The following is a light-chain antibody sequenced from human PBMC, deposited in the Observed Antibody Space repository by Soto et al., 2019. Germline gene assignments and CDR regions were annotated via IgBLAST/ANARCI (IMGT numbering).Light chain of an antibody. CDR2: DIS. CDR3: QHYDTYSAT. CDR1: QIITES. J-gene: IGKJ1*01. Sequence: DIQMTQSPSTLSASVEDTITITCRASQIITESLAWYQQRPGRAPQLLIFDISTLQSGVPSRFRGSGSGTEFTLTISRLQPDDFATYYCQHYDTYSATFGPGTKVEIK. V-gene: IGKV1-5*01.